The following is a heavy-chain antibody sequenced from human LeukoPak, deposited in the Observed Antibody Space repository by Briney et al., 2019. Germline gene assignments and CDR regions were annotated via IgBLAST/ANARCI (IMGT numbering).Heavy chain of an antibody. J-gene: IGHJ4*02. CDR3: AKEGRKTGNTYGYEFDS. D-gene: IGHD5-18*01. V-gene: IGHV3-23*01. Sequence: GGSLRLSCAASGFTFSSYAMSWVRQAPGKGLEWVSAVSSSGGSTNYADYVKGQFTISRDNSKNTVYLHMDNLRAEDTAVYYCAKEGRKTGNTYGYEFDSWGQGTLVTVSS. CDR1: GFTFSSYA. CDR2: VSSSGGST.